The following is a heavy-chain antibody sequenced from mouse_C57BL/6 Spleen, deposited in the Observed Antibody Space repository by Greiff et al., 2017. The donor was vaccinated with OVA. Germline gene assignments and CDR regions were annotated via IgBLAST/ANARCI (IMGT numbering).Heavy chain of an antibody. CDR2: IDPEDGDT. Sequence: EVQLQQSGAELVRPGASVKLSCTASGFNIKDYYMHWVKQRPEQGLEWIGRIDPEDGDTEYAPKFPGKATMTADTSSNTAYLQLSSLTSEDTAVYYCTNYVSSPAWFAYWGQGTLVTVSA. CDR1: GFNIKDYY. V-gene: IGHV14-1*01. D-gene: IGHD1-1*01. J-gene: IGHJ3*01. CDR3: TNYVSSPAWFAY.